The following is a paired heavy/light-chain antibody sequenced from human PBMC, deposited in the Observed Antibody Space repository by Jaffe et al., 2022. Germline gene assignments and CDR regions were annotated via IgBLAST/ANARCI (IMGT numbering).Heavy chain of an antibody. CDR3: AKGLYDFIWGNSFDF. CDR2: ISDSGGAT. J-gene: IGHJ4*02. V-gene: IGHV3-23*01. D-gene: IGHD3-16*01. CDR1: GFTFSNYG. Sequence: EVQLLESGGGLAQPGGSLRLSCAASGFTFSNYGMSWVRQAPGKGLEWVSTISDSGGATYYADSVKGRFTMSRDNSKNTLYLQMNSLRAEDTAVYYCAKGLYDFIWGNSFDFWGQGNLVTVSS.
Light chain of an antibody. CDR1: SSDVGGYNY. V-gene: IGLV2-14*01. J-gene: IGLJ2*01. Sequence: QSALTQPASVSGSPGQSITISCTGTSSDVGGYNYVSWYQHHPGKAPKLMIYAVSNRPSGVSNRFSGSKSGNTASLTISGLQAEDEADYYCSSWTSVSTLVFGGGTKLTVL. CDR3: SSWTSVSTLV. CDR2: AVS.